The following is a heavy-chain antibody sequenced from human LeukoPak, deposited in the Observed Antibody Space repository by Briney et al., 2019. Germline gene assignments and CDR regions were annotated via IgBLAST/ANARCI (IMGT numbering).Heavy chain of an antibody. J-gene: IGHJ4*02. CDR3: SRGSGWLSVY. D-gene: IGHD6-19*01. V-gene: IGHV3-49*03. CDR1: GFTFGDYL. CDR2: ISGGTT. Sequence: GASLRLSCTASGFTFGDYLMSWFRQAPGKGLEWIGFISGGTTEYAASVKGRFTISRDDSTSIAYLQMNSLTTEDTAVYYCSRGSGWLSVYWSQGTLVTVSS.